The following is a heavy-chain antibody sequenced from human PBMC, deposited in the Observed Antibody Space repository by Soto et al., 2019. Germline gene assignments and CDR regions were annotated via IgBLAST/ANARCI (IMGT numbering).Heavy chain of an antibody. CDR1: GDSINSRGYS. V-gene: IGHV4-30-2*01. D-gene: IGHD2-21*02. J-gene: IGHJ4*02. CDR2: ISHSGTT. Sequence: QLQLQESGSGLVKASQTLSLTCAVSGDSINSRGYSWSWIRQPPGEGLEWIGYISHSGTTYYNPSLTSRLSISMDRSTNQFSLKLKTVSAADTAVYYCARAPHRIVVVTAIPSYFDYWGQGVLVTVSS. CDR3: ARAPHRIVVVTAIPSYFDY.